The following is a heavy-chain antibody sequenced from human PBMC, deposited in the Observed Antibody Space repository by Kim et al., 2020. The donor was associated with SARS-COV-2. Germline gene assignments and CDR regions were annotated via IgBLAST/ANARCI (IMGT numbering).Heavy chain of an antibody. V-gene: IGHV4-59*01. CDR2: IYYSGST. D-gene: IGHD3-16*02. J-gene: IGHJ6*02. Sequence: SETLSLTCTVSGGSISSYYWSWIRQPPGKGLEWIGYIYYSGSTNYNPSLKSRVTISVDTSKNQFSLKLSSVTAADTAVYYCARDRRLGELSLYPYYYYYGMDVWGQGTTVTVSS. CDR3: ARDRRLGELSLYPYYYYYGMDV. CDR1: GGSISSYY.